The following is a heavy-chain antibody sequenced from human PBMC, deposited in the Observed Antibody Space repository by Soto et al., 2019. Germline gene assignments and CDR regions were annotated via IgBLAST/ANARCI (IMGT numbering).Heavy chain of an antibody. CDR1: GFTFSSYG. Sequence: LRLSCAASGFTFSSYGMHWVRQAPGKGLEWVAVISYDGSNKYYADSVKGRFTISRDNSKNTLYLQMNSLRAEDTAVYYCAKDRRDGSSTRYYYYYGMDVWGQGTTVTVSS. CDR2: ISYDGSNK. V-gene: IGHV3-30*18. D-gene: IGHD2-2*01. CDR3: AKDRRDGSSTRYYYYYGMDV. J-gene: IGHJ6*02.